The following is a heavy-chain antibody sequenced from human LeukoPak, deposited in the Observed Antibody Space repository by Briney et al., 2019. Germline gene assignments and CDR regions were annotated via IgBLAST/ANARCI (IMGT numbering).Heavy chain of an antibody. CDR1: GFTFSSYA. CDR3: VSLPRTTVTTSGDY. J-gene: IGHJ4*02. V-gene: IGHV3-64D*06. CDR2: ISGSGGAT. Sequence: GGSLRLSCSASGFTFSSYAMHWVRPAPGKGLEYVSAISGSGGATYYADSVKGRFTISRDNSKNTLYLQMSSLRPEDTAVYYCVSLPRTTVTTSGDYWGQGTLVTVSS. D-gene: IGHD4-17*01.